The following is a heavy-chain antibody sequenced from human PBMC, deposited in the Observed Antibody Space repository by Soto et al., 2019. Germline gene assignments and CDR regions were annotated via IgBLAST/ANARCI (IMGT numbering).Heavy chain of an antibody. Sequence: ASVKVSCKASGCTFTSYDINWVRQATGQGLEWMGWMNPNSGNTGYAQKFQGRVTMTRNTSISTAYMELSSLRSEDTAAYYCARQDIVVVPAEDGARGYYYYYGMDVWGQGTTVTVSS. CDR3: ARQDIVVVPAEDGARGYYYYYGMDV. CDR2: MNPNSGNT. J-gene: IGHJ6*02. D-gene: IGHD2-2*01. CDR1: GCTFTSYD. V-gene: IGHV1-8*01.